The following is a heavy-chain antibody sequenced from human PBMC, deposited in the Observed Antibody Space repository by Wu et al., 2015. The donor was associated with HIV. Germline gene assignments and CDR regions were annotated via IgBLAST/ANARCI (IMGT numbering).Heavy chain of an antibody. D-gene: IGHD2-2*01. Sequence: QVQLVQSGAEVKKPGSSMKVSCKASGDTFSNYNINWVRHVPGQGLEWMGWINPNSGGTNYAQKFQGRVTMTRDTSISTAYMELSRLRSDDTAVYYCARGSGSTSPFLHYYYMDVWGKGTTVTVSS. CDR3: ARGSGSTSPFLHYYYMDV. CDR1: GDTFSNYN. V-gene: IGHV1-2*02. CDR2: INPNSGGT. J-gene: IGHJ6*03.